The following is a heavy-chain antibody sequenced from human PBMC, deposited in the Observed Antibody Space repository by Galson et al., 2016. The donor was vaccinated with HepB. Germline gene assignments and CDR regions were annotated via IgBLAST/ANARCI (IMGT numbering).Heavy chain of an antibody. J-gene: IGHJ4*02. Sequence: SLRLSCAGSGFTFSAYAMSWVRQAPGKGLEWVSLLYRDGFTYYADSVKGRFTISRDNSKNTFYLQMNSLRADDTAVYYCARDGRQDRGSIFDYWGQGTLVTVSS. CDR2: LYRDGFT. D-gene: IGHD6-6*01. CDR1: GFTFSAYA. V-gene: IGHV3-66*01. CDR3: ARDGRQDRGSIFDY.